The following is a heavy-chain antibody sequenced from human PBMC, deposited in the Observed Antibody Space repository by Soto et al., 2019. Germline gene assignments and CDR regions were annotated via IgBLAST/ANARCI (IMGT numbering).Heavy chain of an antibody. D-gene: IGHD2-21*02. CDR2: IHSDGSTT. CDR1: GFTFNYYW. V-gene: IGHV3-74*01. J-gene: IGHJ3*01. CDR3: VRGDKGGFDL. Sequence: RGSPGLSCAASGFTFNYYWMYWVRQAPGQGLVWVSHIHSDGSTTTYADSVKGRFTISRDNAKNTLYLQMNSLRAEDTAVYYCVRGDKGGFDLWGQGTTVTVSS.